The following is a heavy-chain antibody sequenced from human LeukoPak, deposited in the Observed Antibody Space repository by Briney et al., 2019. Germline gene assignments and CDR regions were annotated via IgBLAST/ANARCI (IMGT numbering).Heavy chain of an antibody. CDR1: GGSFSGYY. CDR3: ARDLVWFGEREVY. J-gene: IGHJ4*02. V-gene: IGHV4-34*01. D-gene: IGHD3-10*01. Sequence: SETLSLTCAVYGGSFSGYYWNWIRQPPGKGLEWIGEINHSGSTNYNPSLKSRVTVSVDTSKNQFSLKLTSVTAADTAVYYCARDLVWFGEREVYWGQGTLVTVS. CDR2: INHSGST.